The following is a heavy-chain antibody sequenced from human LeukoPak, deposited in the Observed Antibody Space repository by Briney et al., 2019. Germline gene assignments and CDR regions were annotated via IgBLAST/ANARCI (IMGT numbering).Heavy chain of an antibody. V-gene: IGHV1-2*02. D-gene: IGHD1-7*01. CDR3: ARSGTWDYFDY. CDR1: GYTFTGYY. CDR2: INPNSGGT. J-gene: IGHJ4*02. Sequence: ASVKVSCKASGYTFTGYYMHWVRQAPGQGLEWMGWINPNSGGTNNAQKFQGRVTMTRDTSISTAYMELSRLRSDDTAVYYCARSGTWDYFDYWGQGTLVTVSS.